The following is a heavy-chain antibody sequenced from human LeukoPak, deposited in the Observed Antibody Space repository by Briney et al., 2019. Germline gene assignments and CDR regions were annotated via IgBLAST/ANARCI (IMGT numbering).Heavy chain of an antibody. CDR3: ARDRFRGEGATDS. J-gene: IGHJ4*02. CDR2: ISSSGSTI. CDR1: GFTFNIYE. Sequence: GGSLRLSCAASGFTFNIYEMSWVRQAPGKGLEWVSYISSSGSTIYYVDSVKGRFTVSRDNAKNSLYLQMSSLRAEDTAVYYCARDRFRGEGATDSWGQGTLVTVSS. D-gene: IGHD1-26*01. V-gene: IGHV3-48*03.